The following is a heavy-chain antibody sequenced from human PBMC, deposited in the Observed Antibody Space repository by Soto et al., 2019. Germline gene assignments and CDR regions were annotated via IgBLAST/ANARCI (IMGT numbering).Heavy chain of an antibody. CDR1: GISFSTYA. V-gene: IGHV3-48*01. J-gene: IGHJ6*03. Sequence: GGSLRLSCAASGISFSTYAMNWVRQAPGKGLEWVSYISSGSSTIYYAESVKSRFTISRDNAKKSLFLQMNSLRAEDTAVYYCAVDYYYMDVWGKGTTVTVSS. CDR3: AVDYYYMDV. CDR2: ISSGSSTI.